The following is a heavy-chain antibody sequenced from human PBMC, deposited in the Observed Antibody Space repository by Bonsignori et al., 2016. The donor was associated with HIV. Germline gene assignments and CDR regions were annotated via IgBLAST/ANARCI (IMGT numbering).Heavy chain of an antibody. CDR2: IRSDGTNK. D-gene: IGHD3-3*01. J-gene: IGHJ6*03. V-gene: IGHV3-30*02. Sequence: VRQMPGKGLEWVAFIRSDGTNKYYADSVKGRFTISRDNSKNTLSLHLSSLRADDTAVYYCARGDEFWYYYYMDVWGKGTTVIVSS. CDR3: ARGDEFWYYYYMDV.